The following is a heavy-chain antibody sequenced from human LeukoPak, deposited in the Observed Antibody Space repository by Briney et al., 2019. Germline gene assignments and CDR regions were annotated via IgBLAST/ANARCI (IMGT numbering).Heavy chain of an antibody. CDR1: GFTFSSDW. CDR2: IKQDGSEK. D-gene: IGHD6-6*01. Sequence: GGSLRLSCAASGFTFSSDWMSWVRQAPGKGLEWVANIKQDGSEKYYVDSVKGRFTISRDNAKNSLYLQMNSLRAEDTAVYYCARGLGYSSSSGPLGYWGQGTLVTVSS. CDR3: ARGLGYSSSSGPLGY. J-gene: IGHJ4*02. V-gene: IGHV3-7*04.